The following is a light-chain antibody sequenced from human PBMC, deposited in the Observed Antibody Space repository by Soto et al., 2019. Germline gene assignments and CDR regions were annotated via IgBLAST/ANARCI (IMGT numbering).Light chain of an antibody. Sequence: EIFLTQSPDTLSLSPGERATLTCRASQSVTNYIAWYQQRPGQAPRLLIYDASNRATGVPARFSGSRSGTDFTLTISRLEPEDFAMYYCQQRSNWPPSLTFGGGTKVDIK. V-gene: IGKV3-11*01. CDR2: DAS. J-gene: IGKJ4*01. CDR1: QSVTNY. CDR3: QQRSNWPPSLT.